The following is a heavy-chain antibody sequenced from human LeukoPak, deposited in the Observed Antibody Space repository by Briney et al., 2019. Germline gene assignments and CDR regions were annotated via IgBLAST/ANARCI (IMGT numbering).Heavy chain of an antibody. Sequence: GGSLRLSCAASGFTVSSNYMSWVRQAPGKGLEWVSVIYSGGSTYYADSVKGRFTISRDNSKNTLYLQMNSLRAEDTAVYYCALAAAGTWDYYYYYGMDVWGQGTTVTVSS. CDR2: IYSGGST. J-gene: IGHJ6*02. D-gene: IGHD6-13*01. V-gene: IGHV3-53*01. CDR1: GFTVSSNY. CDR3: ALAAAGTWDYYYYYGMDV.